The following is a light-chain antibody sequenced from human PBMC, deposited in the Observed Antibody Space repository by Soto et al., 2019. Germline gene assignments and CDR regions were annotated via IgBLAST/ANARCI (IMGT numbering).Light chain of an antibody. CDR1: QSISSW. J-gene: IGKJ1*01. Sequence: DIQMNQSQCTISASVGDTVTITCRASQSISSWLAWYQQKPGKAPKLLIYDASSLESGVPSRFSGSGSGTEFTLTISSLQPDDFATYYCQQYNSYSGWTFGQGTKVDI. CDR2: DAS. V-gene: IGKV1-5*01. CDR3: QQYNSYSGWT.